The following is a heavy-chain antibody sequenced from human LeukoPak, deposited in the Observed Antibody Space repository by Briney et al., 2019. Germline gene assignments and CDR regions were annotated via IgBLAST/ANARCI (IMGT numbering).Heavy chain of an antibody. CDR2: ISSSSSYI. CDR3: ARVGALLWFGESTDAFDI. D-gene: IGHD3-10*01. V-gene: IGHV3-21*01. J-gene: IGHJ3*02. CDR1: GFTFSSYS. Sequence: GGSLRLSCAASGFTFSSYSMNWVRQAPGKGLEWVSSISSSSSYIYYADSVKGRFTISRDNAKNSLYLQMNSLRAEDTAVYYCARVGALLWFGESTDAFDIWGQGTMVTVSS.